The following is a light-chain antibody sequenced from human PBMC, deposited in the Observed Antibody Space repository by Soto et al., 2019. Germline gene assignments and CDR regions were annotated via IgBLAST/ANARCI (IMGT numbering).Light chain of an antibody. CDR1: SSNIGTNT. V-gene: IGLV1-44*01. J-gene: IGLJ2*01. CDR3: SYAGSSSVL. Sequence: QSVLTQPPSASGTPGQGVTISCSGSSSNIGTNTVNWYKQLPGTAPKLLIYSNDLRPSGVSDRFSGSKSGNTASLTISGLQAEDEADYCCSYAGSSSVLFGGGTKLTVL. CDR2: SND.